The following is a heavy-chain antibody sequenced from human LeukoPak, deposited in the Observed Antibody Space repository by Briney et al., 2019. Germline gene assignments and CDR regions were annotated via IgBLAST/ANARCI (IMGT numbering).Heavy chain of an antibody. CDR2: ISGSGGTT. J-gene: IGHJ4*02. CDR3: AKRGGNTALTRHFDY. CDR1: GFTFSNYV. D-gene: IGHD5-18*01. Sequence: GGSLRLSCAASGFTFSNYVMSWVRQAPGKGLEWVSSISGSGGTTYYADSVKGPFTISRDSSKNTLYLQMDSLRAEDTAVYYCAKRGGNTALTRHFDYWGQGTLVTVSS. V-gene: IGHV3-23*01.